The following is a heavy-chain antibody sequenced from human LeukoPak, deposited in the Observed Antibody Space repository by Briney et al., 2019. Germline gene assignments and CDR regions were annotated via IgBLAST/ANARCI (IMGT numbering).Heavy chain of an antibody. V-gene: IGHV3-48*03. Sequence: PGGSLRLSCAASGFTFSSYEMNWVRQAPGKGLEWVSYISSSGSTIYHADSVKGRFTISRDNAKNSLYLQMNSLRAEDTAVYYCARNLRSLDYWGQGTLVTVSS. D-gene: IGHD3-3*01. CDR1: GFTFSSYE. CDR2: ISSSGSTI. CDR3: ARNLRSLDY. J-gene: IGHJ4*02.